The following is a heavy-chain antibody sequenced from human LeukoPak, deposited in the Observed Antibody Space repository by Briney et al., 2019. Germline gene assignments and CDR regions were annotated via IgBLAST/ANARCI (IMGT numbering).Heavy chain of an antibody. CDR3: ARGGSYLSAFDI. CDR2: IYSGGST. CDR1: GFTFNTYT. D-gene: IGHD1-26*01. V-gene: IGHV3-53*01. J-gene: IGHJ3*02. Sequence: GGSLRLSCAASGFTFNTYTMNWVRQAPGKGLEWVSIIYSGGSTFYADSVKGRFTISRDNSKNTLYLQMNSPRAEDTAVYYCARGGSYLSAFDIWGQGTMVTVSS.